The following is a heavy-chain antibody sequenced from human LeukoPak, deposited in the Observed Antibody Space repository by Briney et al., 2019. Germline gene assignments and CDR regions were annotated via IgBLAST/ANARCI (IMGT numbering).Heavy chain of an antibody. V-gene: IGHV3-11*04. CDR2: ISSSGNTK. J-gene: IGHJ4*02. CDR1: GFTFSDYY. Sequence: GGSLRLSCAASGFTFSDYYMSWIRRAPGKGLEWISYISSSGNTKYYADSVKGRFTISRDNAKNSLYLQMNSLRAEDTAVYYCARRYSDSEDLDYWGQGTLVNVSS. D-gene: IGHD5-12*01. CDR3: ARRYSDSEDLDY.